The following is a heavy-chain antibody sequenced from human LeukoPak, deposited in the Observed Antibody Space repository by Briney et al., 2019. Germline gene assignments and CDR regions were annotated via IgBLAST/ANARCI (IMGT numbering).Heavy chain of an antibody. Sequence: GGSLRLSCAASGFTISNYYMSWVRQAPGKGLEWVSVIYTGGNTYYTDAVKGRFTISRHNSKNTLYLQMNNLRAEDTAVYYCSRGGPATTIDYWGRGTLVTVSS. V-gene: IGHV3-53*04. CDR2: IYTGGNT. D-gene: IGHD1-1*01. CDR3: SRGGPATTIDY. CDR1: GFTISNYY. J-gene: IGHJ4*02.